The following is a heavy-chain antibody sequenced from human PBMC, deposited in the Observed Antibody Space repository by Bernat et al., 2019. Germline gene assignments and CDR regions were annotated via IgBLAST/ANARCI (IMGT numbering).Heavy chain of an antibody. V-gene: IGHV1-46*03. J-gene: IGHJ5*02. Sequence: QVQLVQSGAEVKKPGASVTLSCKASGYTFTNYWMYWVRQSPGQGLEWMGIINPKDGNRNYAQKFQRRVTMTTDTSTSTVYMELSSLRSEDTAVYYCARDCPKIVVGWFDPWGPGTLVTISS. CDR1: GYTFTNYW. CDR2: INPKDGNR. D-gene: IGHD3-22*01. CDR3: ARDCPKIVVGWFDP.